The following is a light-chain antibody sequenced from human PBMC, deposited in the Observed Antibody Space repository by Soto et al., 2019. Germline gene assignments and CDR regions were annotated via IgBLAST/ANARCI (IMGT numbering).Light chain of an antibody. Sequence: EIVLTQSPATLSLPPGEGATLSCRAAQSVGTRLAWYQHKTGQAPRLLISGASSRANGIPDRFTGSGSETSFTLTISRLEPEDFALYYCQHYQSGHPITFGQGTRLEIK. CDR3: QHYQSGHPIT. CDR1: QSVGTR. CDR2: GAS. V-gene: IGKV3-20*01. J-gene: IGKJ5*01.